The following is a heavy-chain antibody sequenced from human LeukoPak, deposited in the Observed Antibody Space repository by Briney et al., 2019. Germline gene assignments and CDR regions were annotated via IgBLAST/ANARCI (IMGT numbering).Heavy chain of an antibody. J-gene: IGHJ3*02. Sequence: SVKVSCKASGGTFSSYAISWVRQAPGQGLEWMGGIIPIFGTANYAQKFQGRVTITADESTSTAYMELSSLRSEDTAVYYSARCGDYHWADAFDIWGQGTMVTVSS. CDR1: GGTFSSYA. CDR2: IIPIFGTA. V-gene: IGHV1-69*13. CDR3: ARCGDYHWADAFDI. D-gene: IGHD4-17*01.